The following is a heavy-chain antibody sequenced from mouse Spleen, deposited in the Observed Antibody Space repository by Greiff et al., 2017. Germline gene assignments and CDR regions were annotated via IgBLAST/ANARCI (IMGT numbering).Heavy chain of an antibody. CDR3: ARPYGNYVWYFDV. V-gene: IGHV5-9*02. Sequence: GMLVESGGGLVKPGGSLKLSCAASGFAFSSYDMSWVRQTPEKRLEWVATISSGGSYTYYPDSVKGRFTISRDNARNTLYLQMSSLRSEDTALYYCARPYGNYVWYFDVWGAGTTVTVSS. J-gene: IGHJ1*01. CDR2: ISSGGSYT. CDR1: GFAFSSYD. D-gene: IGHD2-10*02.